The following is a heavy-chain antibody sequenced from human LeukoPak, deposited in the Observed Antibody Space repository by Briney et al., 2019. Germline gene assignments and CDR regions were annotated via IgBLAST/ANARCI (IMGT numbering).Heavy chain of an antibody. CDR1: DASLSHDS. CDR2: IYNSGST. J-gene: IGHJ4*02. D-gene: IGHD3-22*01. CDR3: ARARPGEYYDSSGHFDY. Sequence: SETLPLTCTVSDASLSHDSWSWIRQPPGKGLEWIGHIYNSGSTNYNPSLKSRVTISVDTSKNQFSLKLSSVTAADTAVYYCARARPGEYYDSSGHFDYWGQGTLVTVSS. V-gene: IGHV4-59*12.